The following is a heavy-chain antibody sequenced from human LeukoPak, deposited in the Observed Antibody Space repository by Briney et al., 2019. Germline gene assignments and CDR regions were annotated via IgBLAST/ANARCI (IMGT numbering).Heavy chain of an antibody. CDR2: INAGNGNT. Sequence: ASVKVSCKASGYTFTSYAMHWVRQAPGQRLEWMGWINAGNGNTKYSQKFQGRVTITRDTSASTAYMELSSLRSEDTAVYYCARDIRGYSYGPLDAFDIWGQGTMVTVSP. V-gene: IGHV1-3*01. J-gene: IGHJ3*02. D-gene: IGHD5-18*01. CDR3: ARDIRGYSYGPLDAFDI. CDR1: GYTFTSYA.